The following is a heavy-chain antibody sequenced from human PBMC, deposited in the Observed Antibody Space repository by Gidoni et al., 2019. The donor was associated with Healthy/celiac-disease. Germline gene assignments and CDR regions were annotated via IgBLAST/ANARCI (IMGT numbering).Heavy chain of an antibody. Sequence: EVQLLESGGGLVQPGGSLRLSCAASGFTFSSYAMSLVRQSPGKGLEWVSAISGSGGSTYYADSVKGRFTISRDNSKNTLYLQMNSLRAEDTAVYYCAKDQDTYYYDSSGYCSFDYWGQGTLVTVSS. CDR1: GFTFSSYA. J-gene: IGHJ4*02. CDR2: ISGSGGST. D-gene: IGHD3-22*01. CDR3: AKDQDTYYYDSSGYCSFDY. V-gene: IGHV3-23*01.